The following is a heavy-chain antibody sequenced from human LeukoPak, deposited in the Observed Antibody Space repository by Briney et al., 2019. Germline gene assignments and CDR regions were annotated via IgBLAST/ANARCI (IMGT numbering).Heavy chain of an antibody. Sequence: QPQSLTCAISGDSVSSNSAAWNWIRQSPSRGLEWLGRTYYRSMWYNNYAVSVKSRITINPDTSKSQFSLQLNSVTPEDTAVYYCARDLHWFDPWGQGTLVTLSS. J-gene: IGHJ5*02. CDR1: GDSVSSNSAA. CDR2: TYYRSMWYN. CDR3: ARDLHWFDP. V-gene: IGHV6-1*01.